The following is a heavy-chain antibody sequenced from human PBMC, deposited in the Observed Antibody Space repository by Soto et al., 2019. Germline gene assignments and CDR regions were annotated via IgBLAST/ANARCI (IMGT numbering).Heavy chain of an antibody. D-gene: IGHD1-26*01. CDR3: ARNAVGPYHCDY. CDR2: INTGNGNT. Sequence: QVQLVQSGAEVKKPGASVKVSCKASEYTFTTYAMHWVRQAPGQRLEWMGWINTGNGNTKYSQKFQGRVTITRDTSASTAYMELSSLISEDTAVYYCARNAVGPYHCDYWGQGTLVTVSS. V-gene: IGHV1-3*04. CDR1: EYTFTTYA. J-gene: IGHJ4*02.